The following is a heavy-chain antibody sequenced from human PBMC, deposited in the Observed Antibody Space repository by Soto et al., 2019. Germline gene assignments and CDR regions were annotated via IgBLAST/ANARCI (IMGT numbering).Heavy chain of an antibody. D-gene: IGHD4-17*01. Sequence: GGSLRLSCVASGYTFSTYAMNWVRQAPGKGLEWVSALTPSGDSTYYADSVKGRFTISRDNSMSALYLQMNSLRVEDTAVYYCAHPRGYGVFDAYDIWGQGTMVTVSS. V-gene: IGHV3-23*01. CDR3: AHPRGYGVFDAYDI. J-gene: IGHJ3*02. CDR1: GYTFSTYA. CDR2: LTPSGDST.